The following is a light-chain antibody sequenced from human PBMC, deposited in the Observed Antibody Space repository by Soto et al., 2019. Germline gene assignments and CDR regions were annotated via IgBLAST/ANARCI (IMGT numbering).Light chain of an antibody. Sequence: DLQMTQSPSSLCASVGDRVTITCRASQSISSYLNWYQQKPGKAPKLLIYAASSLQSGVPSRFSGSGSGTDFTLTISSLQPEDFATYYCQQSYSTLTFGPGTKVDIK. CDR3: QQSYSTLT. CDR2: AAS. J-gene: IGKJ3*01. V-gene: IGKV1-39*01. CDR1: QSISSY.